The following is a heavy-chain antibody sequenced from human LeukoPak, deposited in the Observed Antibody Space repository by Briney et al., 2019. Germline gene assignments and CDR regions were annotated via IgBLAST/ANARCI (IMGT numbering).Heavy chain of an antibody. Sequence: GGSLRLSCAASGFTISSYWMSWVRQAPGKGLEWVANIKQDGSEKYYVDSVKGRFTISRDNAKNSLYLQMNSLRAEDTAVYYCARDGRYGDYDYYGMDVWGQGTTVTVSS. D-gene: IGHD4-17*01. J-gene: IGHJ6*02. CDR2: IKQDGSEK. CDR1: GFTISSYW. V-gene: IGHV3-7*01. CDR3: ARDGRYGDYDYYGMDV.